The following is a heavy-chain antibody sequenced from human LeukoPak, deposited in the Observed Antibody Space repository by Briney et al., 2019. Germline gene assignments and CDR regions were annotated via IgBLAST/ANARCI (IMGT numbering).Heavy chain of an antibody. J-gene: IGHJ4*02. CDR2: ISYDRSNK. CDR3: ARVSVAAAGPNFDY. V-gene: IGHV3-30-3*01. D-gene: IGHD6-13*01. CDR1: GFTFRSYA. Sequence: PGGSLRLSCAASGFTFRSYAMHWVRQAPGKGLEWVAVISYDRSNKYYADSVKGRFTISRDNSKNTVYLQMNSLRAEDTAVYYCARVSVAAAGPNFDYWGQGTLVTVSS.